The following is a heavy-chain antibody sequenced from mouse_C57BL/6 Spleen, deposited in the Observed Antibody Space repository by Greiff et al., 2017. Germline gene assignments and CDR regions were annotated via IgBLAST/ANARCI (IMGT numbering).Heavy chain of an antibody. CDR1: GYTFTDYY. Sequence: VQLQQSGPELVKPGASVKISCKASGYTFTDYYMNWVKQSHGKSLEWIGDINPNNGGTSYNQKFKGKATLTVDKSSSTAYMELRSLTSEDSAVYYCVARGSYSAWFAYWGQGTLVTVSA. CDR2: INPNNGGT. D-gene: IGHD2-12*01. V-gene: IGHV1-26*01. CDR3: VARGSYSAWFAY. J-gene: IGHJ3*01.